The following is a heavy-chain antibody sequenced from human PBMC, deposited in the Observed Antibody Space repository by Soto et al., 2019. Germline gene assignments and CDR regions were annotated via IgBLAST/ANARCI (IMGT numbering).Heavy chain of an antibody. Sequence: QVKLQESGPGLVKPSQTLSLTCTVSGGSISSGGYYWSWIRQHPGKGLEWIGYIYYSGNTYYNPSLKSRVTISIDTPKNQFSLKLSSVTAADTAVYYCAREGMNYNDSSGFRVRNGMDVWGQGTTVTVSS. V-gene: IGHV4-31*03. D-gene: IGHD3-22*01. CDR3: AREGMNYNDSSGFRVRNGMDV. CDR1: GGSISSGGYY. CDR2: IYYSGNT. J-gene: IGHJ6*02.